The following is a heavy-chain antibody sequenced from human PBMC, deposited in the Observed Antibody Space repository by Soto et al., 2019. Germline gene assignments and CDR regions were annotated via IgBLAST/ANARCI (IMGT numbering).Heavy chain of an antibody. Sequence: EVPLLESGGDLVQPGGSLRLSCAASGFTFSSYAMSWVRQAPGKGLEWVSGITGSGVSTYYTDSVKGRFTISRDNSQNTLYLQMNSLRAEDTAIYYCAKVRYSGSYYDCWGQGTLVTVSS. J-gene: IGHJ4*02. CDR1: GFTFSSYA. CDR2: ITGSGVST. V-gene: IGHV3-23*01. D-gene: IGHD1-26*01. CDR3: AKVRYSGSYYDC.